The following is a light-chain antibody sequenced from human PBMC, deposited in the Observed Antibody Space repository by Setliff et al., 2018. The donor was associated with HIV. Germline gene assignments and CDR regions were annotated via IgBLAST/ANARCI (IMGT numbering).Light chain of an antibody. Sequence: QSVLTQPASVSGSPGQSISMSCTGSSSNIGSYNFVSWYQQHPDKAPKLIIYDVSKRPAGVSDRFSGSNSGNTASLTIPGLQADDEADYSCCSYSGSSTFDVFGGGTKVTVL. CDR3: CSYSGSSTFDV. CDR2: DVS. J-gene: IGLJ1*01. V-gene: IGLV2-23*02. CDR1: SSNIGSYNF.